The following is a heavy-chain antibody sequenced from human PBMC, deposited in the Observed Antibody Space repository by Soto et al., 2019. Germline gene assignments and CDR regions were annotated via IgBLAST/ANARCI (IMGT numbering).Heavy chain of an antibody. CDR2: TNSDGSTT. CDR3: ARGPTGWYGYDY. CDR1: GFSFSSSW. Sequence: EVQLVESGGGLIQPGGSLRLSCAASGFSFSSSWMHWVRQAPGKGLVWVSRTNSDGSTTNYADSVKGRFTISRDNAKNTLYLQMNSLRAEDTAVYYCARGPTGWYGYDYWGQVTLVTVSS. J-gene: IGHJ4*02. V-gene: IGHV3-74*01. D-gene: IGHD6-19*01.